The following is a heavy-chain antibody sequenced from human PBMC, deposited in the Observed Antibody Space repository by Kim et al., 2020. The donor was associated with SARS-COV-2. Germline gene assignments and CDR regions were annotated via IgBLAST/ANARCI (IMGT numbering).Heavy chain of an antibody. V-gene: IGHV4-39*01. Sequence: SETLSLTCTVSGGSISSSSYYWGWIRQPPGKGLEWIGSIYYSGSTYYNPSLKSRVTISVDTSKNQFSLKLSSVTAADTAVYYCARPRSVAGPLGASSWFDPWGQGTLVTVSS. J-gene: IGHJ5*02. CDR2: IYYSGST. D-gene: IGHD6-19*01. CDR1: GGSISSSSYY. CDR3: ARPRSVAGPLGASSWFDP.